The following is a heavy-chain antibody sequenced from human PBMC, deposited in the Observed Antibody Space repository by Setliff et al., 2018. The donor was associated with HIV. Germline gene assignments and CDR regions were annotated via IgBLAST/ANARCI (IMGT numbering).Heavy chain of an antibody. D-gene: IGHD6-13*01. CDR2: ISWKGGIL. J-gene: IGHJ4*02. CDR1: GFIFDDYA. CDR3: AKDRGAAAGNGGYFDF. Sequence: GGYLRPYCAASGFIFDDYAMHWVRQAPGKGLEWVSGISWKGGILGYADSVKGRFTISRDNAKNSLYLQMTGLRAEDMALYYCAKDRGAAAGNGGYFDFWGQGTLVTVSS. V-gene: IGHV3-9*03.